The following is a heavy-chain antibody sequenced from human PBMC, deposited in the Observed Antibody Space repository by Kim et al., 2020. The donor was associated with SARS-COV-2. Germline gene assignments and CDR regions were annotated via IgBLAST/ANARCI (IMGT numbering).Heavy chain of an antibody. CDR1: GASISTYY. CDR2: VHYSGSS. V-gene: IGHV4-59*08. Sequence: SQTLSLTCTVSGASISTYYWSWIRQPPGKGLEYIGYVHYSGSSNYNPSLNNRVTMSVDTSKNQFSLKVTSVTAADTAMYYCVRHSLEHLERRGLGYYTYPMDVWGRGATVVVSS. J-gene: IGHJ6*02. CDR3: VRHSLEHLERRGLGYYTYPMDV. D-gene: IGHD1-26*01.